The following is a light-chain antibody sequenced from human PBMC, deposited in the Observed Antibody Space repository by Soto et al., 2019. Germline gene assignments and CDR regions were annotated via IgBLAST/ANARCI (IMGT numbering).Light chain of an antibody. CDR2: EGN. CDR3: CSYAGSGTYV. V-gene: IGLV2-23*01. J-gene: IGLJ1*01. Sequence: QSVLTQCASVSGSPGQSITISCAGTNSDVGSYKCVSWLQQRAGKAPKLMIYEGNKRPSGVANRFSGSKSGNTASLTISGLQTEDEADYYCCSYAGSGTYVFGTGTKVTGL. CDR1: NSDVGSYKC.